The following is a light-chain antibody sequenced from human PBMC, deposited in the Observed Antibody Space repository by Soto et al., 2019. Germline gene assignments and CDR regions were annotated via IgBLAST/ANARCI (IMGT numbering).Light chain of an antibody. J-gene: IGKJ1*01. CDR2: LGS. CDR3: MQALQTLWT. CDR1: QSLLHSNGYNY. Sequence: DIVITHSPLSLPVTPGEPASISCRSSQSLLHSNGYNYLDWYLQKPGQSPQLLIYLGSNRASGVPDRFSGSGSGTDFTLKISRVEAEDVGVYYCMQALQTLWTLGQGTKVDIK. V-gene: IGKV2-28*01.